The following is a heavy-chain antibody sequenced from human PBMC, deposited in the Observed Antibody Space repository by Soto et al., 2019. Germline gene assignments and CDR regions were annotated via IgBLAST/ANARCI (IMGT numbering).Heavy chain of an antibody. V-gene: IGHV4-59*01. CDR3: ARLGHAYYYDSSGYREYFQH. Sequence: PSETLSLTCTVSGGSISSYYWSWIRQPPGKGLEWIGYIYYSGSTTYNPSLRSRVTISVDTSKNQFSLKLSSVTAADTAVYYCARLGHAYYYDSSGYREYFQHWGQGTLVTVSS. J-gene: IGHJ1*01. D-gene: IGHD3-22*01. CDR2: IYYSGST. CDR1: GGSISSYY.